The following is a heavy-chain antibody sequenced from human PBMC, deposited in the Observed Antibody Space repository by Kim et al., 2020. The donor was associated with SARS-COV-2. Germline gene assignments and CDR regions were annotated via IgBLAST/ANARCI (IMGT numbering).Heavy chain of an antibody. CDR1: GFTFSSYA. CDR2: ISGSGAST. D-gene: IGHD3-10*01. J-gene: IGHJ6*02. V-gene: IGHV3-23*01. CDR3: AKVGGGWFGDGMDV. Sequence: GGSLRLSCAASGFTFSSYAMSWVRQAPGKGLEWVSVISGSGASTYDADSVNGWFTTSSDNTENTLFLQMNSRRAEAAAVYYSAKVGGGWFGDGMDVWCQ.